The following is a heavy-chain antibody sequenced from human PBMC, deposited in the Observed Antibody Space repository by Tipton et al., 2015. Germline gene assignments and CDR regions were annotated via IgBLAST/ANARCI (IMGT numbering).Heavy chain of an antibody. D-gene: IGHD3-10*01. J-gene: IGHJ4*02. V-gene: IGHV3-64*04. Sequence: QVQLVQSGGGLVQPGGSLRLSCSASGFTFSNYAMDWVRQAPGKGLEYVSVISADGGSTSYADSVKGRFTVSRDNTEKSVSLQMDSLRAEDTAVYYCAKSRGYSSWRGFDYWGQGTLVTVSS. CDR1: GFTFSNYA. CDR3: AKSRGYSSWRGFDY. CDR2: ISADGGST.